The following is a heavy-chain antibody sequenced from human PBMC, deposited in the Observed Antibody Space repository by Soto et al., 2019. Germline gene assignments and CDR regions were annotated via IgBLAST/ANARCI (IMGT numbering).Heavy chain of an antibody. CDR2: IDPSDSYT. D-gene: IGHD3-3*01. CDR1: GYSFTSYW. V-gene: IGHV5-10-1*04. J-gene: IGHJ4*02. Sequence: GESLKISCKGSGYSFTSYWISWVRQMPGKGLEWMGRIDPSDSYTKYNPSFQGQVTISVDKSINTAYLQLSSLKASDTANYYCARQTPHRGGGTRSLFWSGDLAYWGQGSLVTVSS. CDR3: ARQTPHRGGGTRSLFWSGDLAY.